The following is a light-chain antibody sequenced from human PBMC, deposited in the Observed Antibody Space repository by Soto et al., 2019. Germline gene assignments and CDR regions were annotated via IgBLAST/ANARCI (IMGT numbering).Light chain of an antibody. Sequence: QSALTQPASVSGSPGQSITLSCTGTSSDVGTYNYVSWYQQHPGKAPKVMIYDVSNRPSGVSNRFSGSKSGNTASLTISGLQAXXXADYYCSSYTGSSTSVIFGGGTKLTVL. V-gene: IGLV2-14*03. CDR2: DVS. J-gene: IGLJ2*01. CDR1: SSDVGTYNY. CDR3: SSYTGSSTSVI.